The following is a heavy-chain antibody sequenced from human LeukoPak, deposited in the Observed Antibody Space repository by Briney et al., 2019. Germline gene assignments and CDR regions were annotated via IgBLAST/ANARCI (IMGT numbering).Heavy chain of an antibody. D-gene: IGHD3-9*01. CDR1: DFSLSTPGMG. V-gene: IGHV2-5*01. Sequence: VSGPTLVNPTQTLTLTCTFSDFSLSTPGMGVGWIRQPPGKALESLAFTYYNDDKRYSPSLRSRLTITRDTSKNQVVLAMTNMDPVDTATYYCAHLVVTIDWRSYFDYWGQGALVTVSS. J-gene: IGHJ4*02. CDR3: AHLVVTIDWRSYFDY. CDR2: TYYNDDK.